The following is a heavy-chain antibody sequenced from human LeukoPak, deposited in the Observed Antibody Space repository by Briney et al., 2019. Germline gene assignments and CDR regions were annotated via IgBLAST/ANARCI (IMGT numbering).Heavy chain of an antibody. V-gene: IGHV3-21*01. CDR3: ARLTGVVNAFDY. D-gene: IGHD5-18*01. CDR1: GFTFSSYT. J-gene: IGHJ4*02. CDR2: ISSGSSDI. Sequence: GGSLRLSCAASGFTFSSYTMTWVRQAPGKGLEWVSSISSGSSDISYADSVKGRFTTSRDNAKYSLYLQMNSLRAEDTAVYYCARLTGVVNAFDYWGQGTLVTVSS.